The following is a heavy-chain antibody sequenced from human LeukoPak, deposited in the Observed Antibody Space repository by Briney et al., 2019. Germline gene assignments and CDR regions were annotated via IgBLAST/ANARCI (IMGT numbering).Heavy chain of an antibody. Sequence: GGSLRLSCAASGFTFDHYAMHWVRQAPGKGLEWVSGITWNSDAIGYADSVKGRFTISIDNAKNSLYLQMQSLRPEDTACYYCATNPPGIAVAGNGNFDNWGQGTLVTVSS. J-gene: IGHJ4*02. CDR3: ATNPPGIAVAGNGNFDN. CDR1: GFTFDHYA. CDR2: ITWNSDAI. D-gene: IGHD6-19*01. V-gene: IGHV3-9*01.